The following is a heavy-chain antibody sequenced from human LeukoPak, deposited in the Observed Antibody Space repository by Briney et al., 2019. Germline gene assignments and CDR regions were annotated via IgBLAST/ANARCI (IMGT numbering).Heavy chain of an antibody. CDR1: GITFSCYW. CDR3: ARDLYYYDSSGYGGYYYYYGMDV. Sequence: GSLRLSFAASGITFSCYWISWVRQASGEGLGWVANLKPGGREEYYVDSVKGRFTISRDNAKNSLYLQMNSLRAEDTAVYYCARDLYYYDSSGYGGYYYYYGMDVWGQGTTVTVSS. V-gene: IGHV3-7*01. CDR2: LKPGGREE. D-gene: IGHD3-22*01. J-gene: IGHJ6*02.